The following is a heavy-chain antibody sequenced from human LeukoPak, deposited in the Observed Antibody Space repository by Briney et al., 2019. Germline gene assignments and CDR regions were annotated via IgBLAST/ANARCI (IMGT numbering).Heavy chain of an antibody. V-gene: IGHV1-8*01. CDR2: MNPNSGNT. CDR1: GYTSTSYD. CDR3: ARGATVTTFLYYYGMDV. J-gene: IGHJ6*02. Sequence: ASVKASCKASGYTSTSYDINWVRQATGQGLEWMGWMNPNSGNTGYAQKFQGRVTMTRNTSISTAYMELSSLRSEDTAVYYCARGATVTTFLYYYGMDVWGQGTTVTVSS. D-gene: IGHD4-17*01.